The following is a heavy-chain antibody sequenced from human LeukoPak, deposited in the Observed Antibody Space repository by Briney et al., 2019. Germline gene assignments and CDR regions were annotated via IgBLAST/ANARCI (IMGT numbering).Heavy chain of an antibody. J-gene: IGHJ6*02. V-gene: IGHV4-34*01. CDR1: GGSFSGYY. CDR2: INHSGST. CDR3: ARKPPSGPGYYYSYGMDV. Sequence: SETLSLTCAVYGGSFSGYYWSWIRQPPGKGLEWIGEINHSGSTNYNPSLKSRVTISVDTSKNQFSLKLSSVTAADTAIYYCARKPPSGPGYYYSYGMDVWGQGTTVTVSS.